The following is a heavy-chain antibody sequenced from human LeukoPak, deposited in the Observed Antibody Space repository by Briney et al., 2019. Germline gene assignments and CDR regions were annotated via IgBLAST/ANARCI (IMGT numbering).Heavy chain of an antibody. CDR1: GYTFTGYY. CDR2: INPNSDGT. J-gene: IGHJ6*02. V-gene: IGHV1-2*02. Sequence: GASVKVSCKASGYTFTGYYMHWVRQAPGQGLEWMGWINPNSDGTNYAQKFQGRVTMTRDTSISTAYMELSRLRSDDTAVYYCAAPDGYYYYGMDVWGQGTTVTVSS. CDR3: AAPDGYYYYGMDV.